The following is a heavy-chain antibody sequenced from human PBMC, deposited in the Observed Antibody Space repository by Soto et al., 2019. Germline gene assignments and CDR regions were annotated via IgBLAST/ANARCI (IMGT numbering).Heavy chain of an antibody. J-gene: IGHJ4*02. CDR3: ASNGVGGTMVRGGTFDY. V-gene: IGHV1-69*12. D-gene: IGHD3-10*01. CDR1: GGTFSSYA. Sequence: QVQLVQSGAEVKKPGSSVKVSCKASGGTFSSYAISWVRQAPGQGLEWMGGIIPIFGTANYAQKFQGRVTITADESTSTAYMELSSLRSEDTAVYYCASNGVGGTMVRGGTFDYWGQGTLVTVSS. CDR2: IIPIFGTA.